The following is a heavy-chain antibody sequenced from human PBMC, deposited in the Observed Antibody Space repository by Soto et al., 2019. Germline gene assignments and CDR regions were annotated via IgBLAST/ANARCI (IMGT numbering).Heavy chain of an antibody. V-gene: IGHV1-69*13. CDR3: ARTYCSGGSCYSLAGYGMDV. CDR1: GGTFSSYA. J-gene: IGHJ6*02. D-gene: IGHD2-15*01. CDR2: IIPIFGTA. Sequence: SVKVSCKASGGTFSSYAISWVRQAPGQGLEWMGGIIPIFGTANYAQKFQGRVTITADESTSTAYMELSSLRSEDTAVYYCARTYCSGGSCYSLAGYGMDVWGQGTTVTVSS.